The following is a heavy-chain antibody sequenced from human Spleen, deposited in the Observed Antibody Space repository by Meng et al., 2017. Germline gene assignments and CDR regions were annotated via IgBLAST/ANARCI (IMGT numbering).Heavy chain of an antibody. CDR1: GYTFTSYD. J-gene: IGHJ5*02. Sequence: ASVKVSYKASGYTFTSYDINWVRQATGQGLEWMGWMNPNSGNTGYAQKFQGRVTMTRNTSISTAYMELSSLRSEDTAVYYCARLSTRRSWFDPWGQGTLVTVSS. CDR2: MNPNSGNT. V-gene: IGHV1-8*01. D-gene: IGHD5/OR15-5a*01. CDR3: ARLSTRRSWFDP.